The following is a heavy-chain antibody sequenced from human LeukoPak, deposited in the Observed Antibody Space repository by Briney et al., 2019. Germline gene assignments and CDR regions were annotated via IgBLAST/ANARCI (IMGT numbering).Heavy chain of an antibody. CDR3: ARGLYYYDSSGYYGDTFDI. D-gene: IGHD3-22*01. V-gene: IGHV3-13*04. J-gene: IGHJ3*02. CDR1: GFTFSSYD. CDR2: IGTTGDT. Sequence: GGSLRLSCAASGFTFSSYDMHWVRQGTGEGLEWVSGIGTTGDTYYPGSVKGRFTISRENAKNSLYLQMNSLRAGDTAVYYCARGLYYYDSSGYYGDTFDIWGQGTMVTVSS.